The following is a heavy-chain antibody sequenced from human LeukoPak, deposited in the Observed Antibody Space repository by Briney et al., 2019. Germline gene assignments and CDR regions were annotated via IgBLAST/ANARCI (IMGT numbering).Heavy chain of an antibody. J-gene: IGHJ2*01. CDR1: GGSFSGYY. CDR3: ARVYYSSSYDYWYFDL. D-gene: IGHD6-13*01. V-gene: IGHV4-34*01. CDR2: INHSGST. Sequence: SETLSLTCAVYGGSFSGYYWSWIRQPPGKGLEWIGEINHSGSTNYNPSLKSRVTISVDTSKKQLSLKLSSVTAADTAVYYCARVYYSSSYDYWYFDLWGRGTLATVSS.